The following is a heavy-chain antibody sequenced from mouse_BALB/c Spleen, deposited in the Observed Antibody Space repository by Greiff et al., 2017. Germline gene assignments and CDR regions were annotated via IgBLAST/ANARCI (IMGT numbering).Heavy chain of an antibody. D-gene: IGHD2-1*01. CDR1: GFTFSSYG. CDR3: ARDNYGNSAY. J-gene: IGHJ3*01. V-gene: IGHV5-6-3*01. Sequence: EVKLVESGGGLVQPGGSLKLSCAPSGFTFSSYGMSWVRQTPDKRLELVATINSNGGSTYYPDSVKGRFTISRDNAKNTLYLQMSSLKSEDTAMYYCARDNYGNSAYWGKGTLVTVSA. CDR2: INSNGGST.